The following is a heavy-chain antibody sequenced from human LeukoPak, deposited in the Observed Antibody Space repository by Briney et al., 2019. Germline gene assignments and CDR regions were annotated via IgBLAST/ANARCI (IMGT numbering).Heavy chain of an antibody. D-gene: IGHD2-15*01. CDR3: ARDALGYCSGGSCYSGGMDV. V-gene: IGHV3-33*01. J-gene: IGHJ6*02. Sequence: GGSLRLSCAASGLTFSSYGMHWVRQAPGKGLEWVAVIWYDGSNKYYADSVKGRFTISRDNSKNTLYLQMNSLRAEDTAVYYCARDALGYCSGGSCYSGGMDVWGQGTTVTVSS. CDR2: IWYDGSNK. CDR1: GLTFSSYG.